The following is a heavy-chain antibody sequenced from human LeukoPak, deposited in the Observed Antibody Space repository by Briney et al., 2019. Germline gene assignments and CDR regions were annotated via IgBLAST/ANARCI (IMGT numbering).Heavy chain of an antibody. CDR2: IYYSGST. Sequence: SETLFLTCTVSGGSISSSSYYRGWIRQPRGKGLEWIGSIYYSGSTYYNPSLKSRVTISVDTSKNQFSLKLSSVTAADTAVYYCARRGRSAYCSSTSCGAFGYWGQGTLVTVSS. J-gene: IGHJ4*02. V-gene: IGHV4-39*01. D-gene: IGHD2-2*01. CDR3: ARRGRSAYCSSTSCGAFGY. CDR1: GGSISSSSYY.